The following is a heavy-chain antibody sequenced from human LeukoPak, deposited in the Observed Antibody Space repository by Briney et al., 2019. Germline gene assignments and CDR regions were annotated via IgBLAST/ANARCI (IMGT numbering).Heavy chain of an antibody. V-gene: IGHV4-34*01. CDR2: IHHSGST. CDR1: GGSFSGYY. D-gene: IGHD3-10*01. CDR3: ARALHYYGSGTLFDY. J-gene: IGHJ4*02. Sequence: SETLSLTCAVYGGSFSGYYWSWIRQPPGKGLEWIGEIHHSGSTNYNPSLKSRVTISLDTSKNQFSLKLSSVTAADTAVYYCARALHYYGSGTLFDYWGQGTLVTVSS.